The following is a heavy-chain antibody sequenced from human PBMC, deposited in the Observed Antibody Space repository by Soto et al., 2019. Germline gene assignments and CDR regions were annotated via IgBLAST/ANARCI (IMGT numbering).Heavy chain of an antibody. J-gene: IGHJ4*02. CDR1: GFTFSSYA. V-gene: IGHV3-23*01. D-gene: IGHD3-22*01. CDR2: LSGSDGST. CDR3: AKVEEFYYDSSGYYLSPYYFDY. Sequence: GGSLRLSCAASGFTFSSYAMSWVRQAPGKGLEWVSTLSGSDGSTYYSDSVKGRFTISRDNSKNTLYLQMNSLRAEDMAVYYCAKVEEFYYDSSGYYLSPYYFDYWGQGTLVTVSS.